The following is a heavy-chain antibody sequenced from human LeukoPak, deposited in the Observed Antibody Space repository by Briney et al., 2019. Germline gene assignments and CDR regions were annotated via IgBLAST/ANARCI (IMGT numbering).Heavy chain of an antibody. J-gene: IGHJ6*02. CDR3: ARGSDYYDSSPPYYYYGMDV. Sequence: SETLSLTCTVSGGSISSGGYYWSWIRQHPGKGLEWIGYIYYSGSTYYNPSLKSRVTISVDTSKNQFSLKLSAVTAADSAVYYCARGSDYYDSSPPYYYYGMDVWGQGTTVTVSS. CDR1: GGSISSGGYY. V-gene: IGHV4-31*03. D-gene: IGHD3-22*01. CDR2: IYYSGST.